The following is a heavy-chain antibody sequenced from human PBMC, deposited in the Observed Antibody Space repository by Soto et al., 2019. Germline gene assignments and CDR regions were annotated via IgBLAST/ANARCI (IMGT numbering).Heavy chain of an antibody. V-gene: IGHV4-59*01. CDR1: GGSISSYY. D-gene: IGHD3-9*01. Sequence: SETLSLTCTVSGGSISSYYWSWIRQPPGKGLEWIGYIYYSGSTNYNPSLKSRVTISVDTSKNQFSLKLSSVTAADTAVYYCARGPYYDILTGYTHRGWFDPWGQGTLVTVSS. CDR3: ARGPYYDILTGYTHRGWFDP. CDR2: IYYSGST. J-gene: IGHJ5*02.